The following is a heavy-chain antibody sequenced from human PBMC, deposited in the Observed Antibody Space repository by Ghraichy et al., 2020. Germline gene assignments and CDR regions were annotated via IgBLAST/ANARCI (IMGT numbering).Heavy chain of an antibody. V-gene: IGHV3-7*01. CDR1: GFTFSTYW. CDR2: IKQDGGET. D-gene: IGHD2-15*01. Sequence: GGSLRLSCAASGFTFSTYWMSWVRQAPGKGLEWVASIKQDGGETYYVDSVKGRFTISRDNAKNSLYLQMNSLGAEDTAVYSCARARYFSGGTYYSIFDSWGQGSLVTVSS. CDR3: ARARYFSGGTYYSIFDS. J-gene: IGHJ4*02.